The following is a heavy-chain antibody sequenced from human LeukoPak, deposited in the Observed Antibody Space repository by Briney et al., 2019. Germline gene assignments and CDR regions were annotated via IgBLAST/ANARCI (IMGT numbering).Heavy chain of an antibody. CDR2: ISGSGGTT. V-gene: IGHV3-23*01. D-gene: IGHD5-12*01. J-gene: IGHJ4*02. Sequence: GGSLRLSCAASGFTFSSYAMSWVRQAPGKGLEYVSGISGSGGTTYYADSVKGRFTISRDNSENTLYLQMDSLRAEDTALYYCAKDRSGYDYYGQYYFDYWGQGTLVTVSS. CDR1: GFTFSSYA. CDR3: AKDRSGYDYYGQYYFDY.